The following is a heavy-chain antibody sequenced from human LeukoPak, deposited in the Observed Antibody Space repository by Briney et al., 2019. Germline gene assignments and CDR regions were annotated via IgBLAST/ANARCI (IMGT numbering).Heavy chain of an antibody. Sequence: GGSLRLSCAASGFTFNNYGMHWVRQAPGKGLEWVAAIWYDGSSKYYADSVKGRFTISRDNSKNTLYLQMNSLRAEDTAVYYCAKASGFSSTWHKYWGQGTLVTVSS. CDR3: AKASGFSSTWHKY. CDR2: IWYDGSSK. CDR1: GFTFNNYG. J-gene: IGHJ4*02. V-gene: IGHV3-33*08. D-gene: IGHD2-2*01.